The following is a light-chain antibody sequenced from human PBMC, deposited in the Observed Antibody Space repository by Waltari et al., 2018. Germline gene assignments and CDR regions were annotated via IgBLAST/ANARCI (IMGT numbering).Light chain of an antibody. CDR3: AACDDSLNGVV. Sequence: QSVLTQPPSASGTPGQRVTIACSGSSSNIGSNTVNWYQQLPGTAPKLLSYSNNQRASGVPDRFSGSKSGTSASLAISGLQSEDEADYYCAACDDSLNGVVFGGGTKLTVL. CDR2: SNN. V-gene: IGLV1-44*01. CDR1: SSNIGSNT. J-gene: IGLJ2*01.